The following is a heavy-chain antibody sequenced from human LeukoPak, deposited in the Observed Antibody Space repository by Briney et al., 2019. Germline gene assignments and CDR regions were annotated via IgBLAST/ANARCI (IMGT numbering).Heavy chain of an antibody. CDR3: AILPSVAGTNYYYGMDV. Sequence: GGSLRLSCAASGFTFSSYWMHWVRQAPGKGLEWVSAISGSGGSTYYADSVKGRFTISRDNSKNTLYLQMNSLGAEDTAVYYCAILPSVAGTNYYYGMDVWGQGTTVTVSS. D-gene: IGHD6-19*01. J-gene: IGHJ6*02. CDR2: ISGSGGST. CDR1: GFTFSSYW. V-gene: IGHV3-23*01.